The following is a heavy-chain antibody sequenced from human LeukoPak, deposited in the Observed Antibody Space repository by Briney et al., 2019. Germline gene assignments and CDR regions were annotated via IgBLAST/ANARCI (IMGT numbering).Heavy chain of an antibody. D-gene: IGHD4-17*01. CDR3: ASKTTVTNYWYFDL. Sequence: GESLKISCKGSGYSFTSYWIGWVRQMPGKGLKWMGIIYPGDSDTRYSPSFQGQVTTSADKSISTAYLQWSSPKASDTAMYYCASKTTVTNYWYFDLWGRGTLVTVSS. CDR1: GYSFTSYW. V-gene: IGHV5-51*01. J-gene: IGHJ2*01. CDR2: IYPGDSDT.